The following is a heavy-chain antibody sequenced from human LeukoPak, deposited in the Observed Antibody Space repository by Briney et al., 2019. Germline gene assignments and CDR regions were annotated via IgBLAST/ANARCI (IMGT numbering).Heavy chain of an antibody. Sequence: AGGSLRLSCAASGFTFSSYAMSWVRQAPGKGLEWVSAISDSDGSTYYADSVKGRFTISRDNSKNTLYLQMNSLRAEDTAVYYCAKSADRKRIAAAAKWFDPWGQGTLVTVSS. D-gene: IGHD6-13*01. CDR2: ISDSDGST. J-gene: IGHJ5*02. CDR1: GFTFSSYA. V-gene: IGHV3-23*01. CDR3: AKSADRKRIAAAAKWFDP.